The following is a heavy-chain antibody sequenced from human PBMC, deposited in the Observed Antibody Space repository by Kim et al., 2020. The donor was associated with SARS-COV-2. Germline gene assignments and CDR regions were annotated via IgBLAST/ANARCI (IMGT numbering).Heavy chain of an antibody. CDR2: ISSNGGST. V-gene: IGHV3-64D*06. J-gene: IGHJ3*02. CDR1: GFTFSSNA. D-gene: IGHD6-13*01. CDR3: VKDLGYSSSWYRAFDI. Sequence: GGSLRLSCSASGFTFSSNAMHWVRQAPGKGVEYVSAISSNGGSTYYADSVKGRFTISRDNYKNTLYLQMSSLRAEDTAVYYCVKDLGYSSSWYRAFDIWGEGTMFSVSS.